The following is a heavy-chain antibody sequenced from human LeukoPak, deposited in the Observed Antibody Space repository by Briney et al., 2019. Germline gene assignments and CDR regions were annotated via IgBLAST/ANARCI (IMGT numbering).Heavy chain of an antibody. D-gene: IGHD3-10*01. CDR3: ARVEELWFGVS. V-gene: IGHV4-59*01. J-gene: IGHJ5*02. CDR1: GVSISSYY. Sequence: SETLSLTCTVSGVSISSYYWSWIRQPPGKGLEWIGYIYYSGSTNYNPSLKSRVTISVDTSKDQFSLKLSSVTAADTAVYYCARVEELWFGVSWGQGTLVTVSS. CDR2: IYYSGST.